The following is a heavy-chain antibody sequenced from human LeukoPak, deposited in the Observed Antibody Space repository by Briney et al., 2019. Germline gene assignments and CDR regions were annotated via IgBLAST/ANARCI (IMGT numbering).Heavy chain of an antibody. Sequence: PGGSLRLSCAASGFTFSSYAMSWVRQSPGRGLEWVSGISGSGAYTHYADSVKGRFTISRDNSKNTLYLQMNSLRAEDTAVYYCAKDGRVSPAFDIWGQGTMVTVSS. CDR3: AKDGRVSPAFDI. J-gene: IGHJ3*02. D-gene: IGHD2-8*01. CDR1: GFTFSSYA. V-gene: IGHV3-23*01. CDR2: ISGSGAYT.